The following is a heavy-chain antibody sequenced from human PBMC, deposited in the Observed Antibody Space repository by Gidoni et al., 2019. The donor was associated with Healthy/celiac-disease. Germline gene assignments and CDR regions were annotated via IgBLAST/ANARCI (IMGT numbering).Heavy chain of an antibody. CDR3: TTALSDGDYSDAFDI. J-gene: IGHJ3*02. D-gene: IGHD4-17*01. V-gene: IGHV3-15*01. CDR1: GFTFSNVW. CDR2: IKSKTDGGTT. Sequence: EVQLVESGGGLVKPGGSLRLSCAASGFTFSNVWMSWVRQDPGTGLEWVGRIKSKTDGGTTDYAAPVKGRYTISRDDSKNTLYLQMNSLKTEDTAVYYCTTALSDGDYSDAFDIWGQGTMVTVSS.